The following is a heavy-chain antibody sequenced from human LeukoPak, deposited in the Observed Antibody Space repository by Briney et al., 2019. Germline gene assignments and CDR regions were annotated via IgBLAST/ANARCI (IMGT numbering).Heavy chain of an antibody. Sequence: ASVKVSCKASGYTFTGYYMHWVRQAPGQGLEWMGWINPNSGGTNYAQKFQGRVTMTRDTSISTAYMELSRLRSDDTAVYYCARSLLWFGELLQSWGQGTLVTVSS. J-gene: IGHJ5*02. CDR1: GYTFTGYY. D-gene: IGHD3-10*01. V-gene: IGHV1-2*02. CDR2: INPNSGGT. CDR3: ARSLLWFGELLQS.